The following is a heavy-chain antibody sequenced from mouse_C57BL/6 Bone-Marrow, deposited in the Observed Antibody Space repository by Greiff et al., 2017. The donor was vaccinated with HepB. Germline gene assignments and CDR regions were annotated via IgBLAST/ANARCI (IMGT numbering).Heavy chain of an antibody. J-gene: IGHJ2*01. V-gene: IGHV1-59*01. CDR2: IDPSDSYT. D-gene: IGHD1-1*01. CDR3: ASIITTVDY. CDR1: GYTFTSYW. Sequence: QVQLQQPGAELVRPGTSVKLSCKASGYTFTSYWMHWVKQRPGQGLEWIGVIDPSDSYTNYNQKFKGKATLTVDTSSSTAYMQLSSLTSEDSAVYYCASIITTVDYWGQGTTLTVSS.